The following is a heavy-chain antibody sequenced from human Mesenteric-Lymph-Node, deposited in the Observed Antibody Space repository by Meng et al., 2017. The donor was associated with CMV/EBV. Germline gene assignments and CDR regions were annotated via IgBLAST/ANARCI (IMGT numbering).Heavy chain of an antibody. CDR1: GFTVSSNY. CDR2: IYSGGSR. J-gene: IGHJ4*02. D-gene: IGHD6-13*01. CDR3: ARETGSISYRYFDY. Sequence: AASGFTVSSNYMSWVRQAPGKGLEWISVIYSGGSRYYADSVKGRFTISRDNSKNTLYLQMNSLRAEDTAVYYCARETGSISYRYFDYWGQGTLVTVSS. V-gene: IGHV3-53*01.